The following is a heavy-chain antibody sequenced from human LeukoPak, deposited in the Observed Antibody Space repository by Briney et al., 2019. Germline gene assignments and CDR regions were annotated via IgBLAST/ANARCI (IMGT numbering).Heavy chain of an antibody. V-gene: IGHV3-11*01. J-gene: IGHJ4*02. D-gene: IGHD1-26*01. CDR1: GGSISSGHW. CDR2: ISSSGSTI. Sequence: LSLTCAVSGGSISSGHWWSWVRRSPGKGLEWVSYISSSGSTIYYADSVKGRFTISRDNAKNSLFLQMNSLRAEDTAVYYCAKDADSGSYCLDYWGQGTLVTVSS. CDR3: AKDADSGSYCLDY.